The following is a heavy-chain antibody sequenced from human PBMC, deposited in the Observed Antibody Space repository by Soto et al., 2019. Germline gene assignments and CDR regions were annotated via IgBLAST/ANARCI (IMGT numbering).Heavy chain of an antibody. Sequence: QVQLVQSGAEVKKPGASVKVSCKASGYTFTSYYMHWVRQAPGQGLEWMGIINPSGGSTSYAQKFQGRVTMSRDTSTSTVYMELSRLSAEETAVYYCARDPTGYSYGGDYWGQGTLVTVSS. J-gene: IGHJ4*02. CDR3: ARDPTGYSYGGDY. CDR1: GYTFTSYY. V-gene: IGHV1-46*01. CDR2: INPSGGST. D-gene: IGHD3-9*01.